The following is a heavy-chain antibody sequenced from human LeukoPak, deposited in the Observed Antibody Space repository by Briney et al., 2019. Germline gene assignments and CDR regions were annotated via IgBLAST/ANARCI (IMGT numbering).Heavy chain of an antibody. V-gene: IGHV1-69*04. CDR2: IIPILGIA. CDR1: GGTFSSYA. D-gene: IGHD3-3*01. CDR3: ARETYDFWSGYATLNFDY. J-gene: IGHJ4*02. Sequence: SVKVSCKASGGTFSSYAISWVRQAPGQGREWMGRIIPILGIANYAQKFQGRVTITADKSTSTAYMELSSLRSEDTAVYYCARETYDFWSGYATLNFDYWGQGTLVTVSS.